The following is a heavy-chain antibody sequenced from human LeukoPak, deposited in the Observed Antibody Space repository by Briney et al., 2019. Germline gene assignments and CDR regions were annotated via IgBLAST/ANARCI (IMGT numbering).Heavy chain of an antibody. CDR1: GGSISSSSYY. D-gene: IGHD1-26*01. V-gene: IGHV4-39*07. J-gene: IGHJ1*01. CDR3: ARATSGSYPGYFQH. Sequence: SETLSLTCTVSGGSISSSSYYWGWIRQPPGKGLEWIGSIYYSGSTYYNPSLKSRVTISVDTSKNQFSLKLSSVTAADTAVYYCARATSGSYPGYFQHWGQGTLVTVSS. CDR2: IYYSGST.